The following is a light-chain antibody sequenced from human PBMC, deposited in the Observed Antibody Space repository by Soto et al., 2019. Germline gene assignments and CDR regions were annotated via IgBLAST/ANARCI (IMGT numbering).Light chain of an antibody. CDR3: QQYNSYSRT. V-gene: IGKV1-5*03. CDR1: QSISSW. Sequence: DIQMTQSPSTRSASVGDRVTITCRASQSISSWLAWYQQKPGKAPKLLIYKASSLESGVPSRFSGSGSGTEFPLTISSLQPDDFATYYCQQYNSYSRTFGQGTKVEIK. CDR2: KAS. J-gene: IGKJ1*01.